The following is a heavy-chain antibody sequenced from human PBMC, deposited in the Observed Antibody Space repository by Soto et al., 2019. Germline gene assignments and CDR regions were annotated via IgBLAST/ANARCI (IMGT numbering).Heavy chain of an antibody. Sequence: RGESLKISCKGSGYSFTSYWIGWVRQMAVKGLEWMGIIYPGDSDTKYSPSFQGQVTISADKSISTAYLQWSSLKASDTAMYYCARHSRYNWNYGSRHHSPYGTDVRGPAPTLTVAS. D-gene: IGHD1-7*01. J-gene: IGHJ6*02. CDR1: GYSFTSYW. CDR3: ARHSRYNWNYGSRHHSPYGTDV. CDR2: IYPGDSDT. V-gene: IGHV5-51*01.